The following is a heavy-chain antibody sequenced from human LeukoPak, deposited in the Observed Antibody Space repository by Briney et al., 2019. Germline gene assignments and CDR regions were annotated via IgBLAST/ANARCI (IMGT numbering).Heavy chain of an antibody. CDR1: GGSFSGYY. CDR3: ARDRYSSSWYPYYGMDV. V-gene: IGHV4-34*01. J-gene: IGHJ6*02. CDR2: INHSGST. D-gene: IGHD6-13*01. Sequence: EPSETQSLTCAVYGGSFSGYYWSWIRQPPGKGLEWIGEINHSGSTNYNPSLKSRVTISVDTSKNQFSLKLSSVTAADTAVYYCARDRYSSSWYPYYGMDVWGQGTTVTVSS.